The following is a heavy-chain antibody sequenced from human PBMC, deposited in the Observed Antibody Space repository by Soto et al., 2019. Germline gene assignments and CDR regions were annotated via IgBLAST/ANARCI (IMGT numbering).Heavy chain of an antibody. CDR3: ARRRTTYYYDSSGYYYWYYGMDV. V-gene: IGHV3-21*01. CDR1: GFTFSSYS. CDR2: ISSSSSYI. Sequence: PGGSLRLSCAASGFTFSSYSMNWVRQAPGKGLEWVSSISSSSSYIYYADSVKGRFTISRDNAKNSLYLQMNSLRAEDTAVYYCARRRTTYYYDSSGYYYWYYGMDVWGQGTTVTVSS. J-gene: IGHJ6*02. D-gene: IGHD3-22*01.